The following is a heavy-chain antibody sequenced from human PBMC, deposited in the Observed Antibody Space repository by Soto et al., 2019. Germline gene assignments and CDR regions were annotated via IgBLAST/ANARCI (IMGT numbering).Heavy chain of an antibody. CDR3: VRDFYLGGGTWGYFDY. CDR2: IYYSGST. CDR1: GASISSGFFY. D-gene: IGHD3-16*01. V-gene: IGHV4-31*03. Sequence: SETLSLTCTVSGASISSGFFYWSCIRQHPGKGLEWIGYIYYSGSTYYNPSLKSRVTMSVDTSKGQFSLKLSSVTAADTAVYYCVRDFYLGGGTWGYFDYWGQGTLVTVSS. J-gene: IGHJ4*02.